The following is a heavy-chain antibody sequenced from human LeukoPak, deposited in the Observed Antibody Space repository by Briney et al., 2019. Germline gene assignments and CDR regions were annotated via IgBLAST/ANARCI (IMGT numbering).Heavy chain of an antibody. CDR3: ARGYYYDSSWFDP. V-gene: IGHV3-11*01. CDR2: ISSSGSTI. J-gene: IGHJ5*02. Sequence: PGGSLRLSCAASGLTLRYYYMSWIRQAPGKGLEWVSYISSSGSTIYYADSVKGRFTISRDNAKNSLYLQMNSLRAQDTAVYYCARGYYYDSSWFDPWGQGTLVTVSS. D-gene: IGHD3-22*01. CDR1: GLTLRYYY.